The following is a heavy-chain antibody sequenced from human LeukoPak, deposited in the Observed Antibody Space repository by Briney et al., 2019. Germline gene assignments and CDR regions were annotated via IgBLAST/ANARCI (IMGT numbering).Heavy chain of an antibody. V-gene: IGHV1-18*04. CDR1: GYSFTSYW. Sequence: GESLKISCKGSGYSFTSYWIGWVRQMPGKGLEWMGWISAYNGNTNYAQKLQGRVTMTTDTSTSTAYMELRSLRSDDTAVYYCARDSTMVRGVIITALGYWGQGTLVTVSS. D-gene: IGHD3-10*01. CDR3: ARDSTMVRGVIITALGY. CDR2: ISAYNGNT. J-gene: IGHJ4*02.